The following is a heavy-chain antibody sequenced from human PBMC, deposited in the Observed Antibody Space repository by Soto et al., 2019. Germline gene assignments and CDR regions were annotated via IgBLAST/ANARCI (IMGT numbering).Heavy chain of an antibody. CDR2: ISSSGTYI. Sequence: EVQLVESGGGLVKPGGSLRLSCTVSGFTFSGYSMNWVRQAPGKGLEWVSAISSSGTYIYYADSVKGRFTISRDNAQKSLYLQMNSLRAEDTAIYYCARASNLYIAARPYYYYYGMDVWGQGTTVTVSS. CDR3: ARASNLYIAARPYYYYYGMDV. D-gene: IGHD6-6*01. V-gene: IGHV3-21*01. CDR1: GFTFSGYS. J-gene: IGHJ6*02.